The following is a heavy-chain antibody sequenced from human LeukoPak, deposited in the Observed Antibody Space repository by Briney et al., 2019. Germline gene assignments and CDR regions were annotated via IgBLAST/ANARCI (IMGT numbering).Heavy chain of an antibody. CDR2: IKQDESEK. J-gene: IGHJ4*02. CDR3: ARDKIEGPTRLDY. Sequence: PGGSLRLSCAASGFTFSSYWMSWVRQAPGKGLEWVANIKQDESEKYYVDSVKGRFTISRDNAKNSLYLQMNSLRAEDTAVYYCARDKIEGPTRLDYWGQGSLVSVSP. V-gene: IGHV3-7*01. D-gene: IGHD1-1*01. CDR1: GFTFSSYW.